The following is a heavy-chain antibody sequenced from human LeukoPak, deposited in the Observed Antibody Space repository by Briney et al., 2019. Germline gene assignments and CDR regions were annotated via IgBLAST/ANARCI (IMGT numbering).Heavy chain of an antibody. V-gene: IGHV4-61*01. Sequence: SETLSLTCTVSGGSVSSSSYYWTWIRQPPGKGLEWIGYISYRGSTSYSPSLKSRVTISVDTSTKQFSLNLSSVTAADTAVYYCAREGYTSGSDAFDIWGQGTMVTVSS. CDR1: GGSVSSSSYY. D-gene: IGHD6-19*01. CDR3: AREGYTSGSDAFDI. CDR2: ISYRGST. J-gene: IGHJ3*02.